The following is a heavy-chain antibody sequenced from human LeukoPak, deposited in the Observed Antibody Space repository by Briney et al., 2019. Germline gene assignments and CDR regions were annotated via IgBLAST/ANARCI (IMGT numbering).Heavy chain of an antibody. D-gene: IGHD6-19*01. Sequence: GSLRLSCAASGFTFSSYSMNWVRQAPGKGLEWVSSISSSSSYIYYADSVKGRFTISRDNAKNSLYLQMNSLRAEDTAVYYCASEGYSSGWYHYWGQGTLVTVSS. V-gene: IGHV3-21*01. CDR3: ASEGYSSGWYHY. CDR2: ISSSSSYI. CDR1: GFTFSSYS. J-gene: IGHJ4*02.